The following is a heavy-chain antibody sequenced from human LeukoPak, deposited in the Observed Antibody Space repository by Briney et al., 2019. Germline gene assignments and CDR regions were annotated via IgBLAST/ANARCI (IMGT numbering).Heavy chain of an antibody. CDR3: ARQGSYDNSGYSFDY. D-gene: IGHD3-22*01. J-gene: IGHJ4*02. V-gene: IGHV5-51*01. CDR2: IYPGNADA. Sequence: KNGESLKISCKASGYSLINHWIGWVRQMPGKDLDWMGIIYPGNADATYSPSFQGQVTISADKSTTTVYLQWSSLKASDTAMYYCARQGSYDNSGYSFDYWGQGTLVTVSS. CDR1: GYSLINHW.